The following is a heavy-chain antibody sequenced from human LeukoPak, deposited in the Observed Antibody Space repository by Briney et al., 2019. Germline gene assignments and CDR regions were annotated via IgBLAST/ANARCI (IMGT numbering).Heavy chain of an antibody. CDR1: GFTFRSYW. J-gene: IGHJ4*01. CDR3: ARVSEDYYAFDY. V-gene: IGHV3-74*03. D-gene: IGHD3-3*01. Sequence: GGSLRLSCAASGFTFRSYWMHWLRQVPGKGLEWVSRSNTDGTSTKYADSVKGRFTISRDNAKNTLFLQMDSLRAEDTALYYCARVSEDYYAFDYWGHGTLVTVSS. CDR2: SNTDGTST.